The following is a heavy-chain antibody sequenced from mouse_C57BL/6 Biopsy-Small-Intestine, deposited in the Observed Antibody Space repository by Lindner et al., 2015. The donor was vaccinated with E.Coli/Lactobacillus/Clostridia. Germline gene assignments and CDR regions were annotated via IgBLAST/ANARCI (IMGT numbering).Heavy chain of an antibody. CDR2: IDPENGDT. Sequence: VQLQESGAELVRPGASVKLSCTASGFNIKDDYMHWVKQGPEQGLEWIGWIDPENGDTEYASKFQGKATITADTSSNTAYLQLSSLTSEDTAVYYCTTIYYGSSYGGYFDVWGTGTTVTVSS. J-gene: IGHJ1*03. D-gene: IGHD1-1*01. V-gene: IGHV14-4*01. CDR3: TTIYYGSSYGGYFDV. CDR1: GFNIKDDY.